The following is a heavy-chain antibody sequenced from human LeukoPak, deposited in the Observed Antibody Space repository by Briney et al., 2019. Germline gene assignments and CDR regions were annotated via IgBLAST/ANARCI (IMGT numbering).Heavy chain of an antibody. Sequence: SLRLSCAASGFTFDDYAMHWVRQAPGKGLEWVSGISWNSGSIGYADSVKGRFTISRDNSKNTLYLQMNSLRAEDTAVYYCARVTVAAAGIGYWGQGTLVTVSS. J-gene: IGHJ4*02. CDR1: GFTFDDYA. V-gene: IGHV3-9*01. CDR2: ISWNSGSI. CDR3: ARVTVAAAGIGY. D-gene: IGHD6-13*01.